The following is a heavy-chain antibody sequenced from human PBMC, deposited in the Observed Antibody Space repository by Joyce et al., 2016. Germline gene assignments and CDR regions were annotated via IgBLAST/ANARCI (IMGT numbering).Heavy chain of an antibody. J-gene: IGHJ4*02. CDR3: ARDHTVFGVISGLDY. Sequence: EVQLVESGGGLVKPGESLRLSCAASGFALRRYSVNWVADISDDSRYIYYSDSVKGRFTISRDNAKNSLYLQMNSLRAEDRAVYYCARDHTVFGVISGLDYWGQGALVTVSS. D-gene: IGHD3-3*01. CDR1: GFALRRYS. CDR2: ISDDSRYI. V-gene: IGHV3-21*05.